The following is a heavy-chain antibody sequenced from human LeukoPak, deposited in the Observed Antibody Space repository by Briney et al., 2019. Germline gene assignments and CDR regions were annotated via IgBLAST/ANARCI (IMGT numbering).Heavy chain of an antibody. V-gene: IGHV3-23*01. CDR1: GFTFSSYD. Sequence: GGSLRLSCAASGFTFSSYDMSWVRQAPGKGLEWVSAISGSGGSTYYADSVKGRFTISRDNSKNTLYLQMNSLRAEDTAVYYCAKGWGYCSGGSCYHSAYYYYGMDVWGQGTTVTVSS. CDR2: ISGSGGST. J-gene: IGHJ6*02. D-gene: IGHD2-15*01. CDR3: AKGWGYCSGGSCYHSAYYYYGMDV.